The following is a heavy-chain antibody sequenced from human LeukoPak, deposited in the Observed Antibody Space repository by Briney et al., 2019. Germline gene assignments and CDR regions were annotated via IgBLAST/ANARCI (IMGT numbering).Heavy chain of an antibody. CDR2: ISFSGDSI. D-gene: IGHD5-24*01. Sequence: GGSLRLSCSASGFTFSSYTMLWVRQAPGKGLEWVSLISFSGDSIYYADSVRGRFTISRDNSKDTLYLQMNSLRAEDTAIYYCARDIQLSTWGLGTMVTVSS. J-gene: IGHJ3*01. CDR3: ARDIQLST. V-gene: IGHV3-23*01. CDR1: GFTFSSYT.